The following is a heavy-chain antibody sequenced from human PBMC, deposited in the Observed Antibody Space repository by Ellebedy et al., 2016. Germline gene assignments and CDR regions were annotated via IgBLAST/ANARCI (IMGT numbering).Heavy chain of an antibody. CDR1: GFTFGSYG. D-gene: IGHD4/OR15-4a*01. CDR2: IWYDGSTK. CDR3: ARDYANNYYYMDV. V-gene: IGHV3-33*01. J-gene: IGHJ6*03. Sequence: GESLKISXAASGFTFGSYGMHCVCQAPGKGLEWVAVIWYDGSTKYCADSVKGRFTISRDNSKNTLYLQMNSLRAEDMAVYYCARDYANNYYYMDVWGKGTTVTVSS.